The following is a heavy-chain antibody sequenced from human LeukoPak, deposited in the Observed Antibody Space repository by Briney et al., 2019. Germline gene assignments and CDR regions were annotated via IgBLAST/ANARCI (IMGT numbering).Heavy chain of an antibody. CDR2: ISSSGSTI. J-gene: IGHJ4*02. Sequence: GGSLRLSCAASGFTFSSYEMNWVRQAPGKGLEWVSYISSSGSTIYYADSVKGRFTISRDNAKNSLYLQMNSLRAEDTALYYCARDRRYYYGSGSYSPFDYWGQGTLVTVSS. CDR3: ARDRRYYYGSGSYSPFDY. CDR1: GFTFSSYE. D-gene: IGHD3-10*01. V-gene: IGHV3-48*03.